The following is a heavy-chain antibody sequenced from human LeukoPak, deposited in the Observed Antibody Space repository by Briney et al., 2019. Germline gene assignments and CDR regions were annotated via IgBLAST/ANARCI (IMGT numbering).Heavy chain of an antibody. D-gene: IGHD3-9*01. V-gene: IGHV3-23*01. Sequence: GRSLRLSCAASGFTFSSYGMHWVRQAPGKGLEWVSAISGSGGSTYYADSVKGRFTISRDNSKNTLYLQMNSLRAEDTAVYYCAKDGYDILTGRENWGQGTLVTVSS. J-gene: IGHJ4*02. CDR1: GFTFSSYG. CDR3: AKDGYDILTGREN. CDR2: ISGSGGST.